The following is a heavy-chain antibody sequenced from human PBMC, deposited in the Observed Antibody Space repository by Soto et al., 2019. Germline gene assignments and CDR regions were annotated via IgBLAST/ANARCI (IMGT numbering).Heavy chain of an antibody. Sequence: NPSETLSLTCTVSGGSISSYYWSWIRQPPGKGLEWIGYIYYSGSTNYNPSLKSRVTISVDTSKNQFSLKLSSVTAADTAVYYCARHPPLRMARGVWAFAIWGQGTMVTVSS. CDR3: ARHPPLRMARGVWAFAI. V-gene: IGHV4-59*08. D-gene: IGHD3-10*01. J-gene: IGHJ3*02. CDR1: GGSISSYY. CDR2: IYYSGST.